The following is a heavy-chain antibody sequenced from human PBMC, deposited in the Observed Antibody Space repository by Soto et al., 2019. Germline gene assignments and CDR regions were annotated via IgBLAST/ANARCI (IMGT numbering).Heavy chain of an antibody. CDR2: ISWNSGSI. CDR3: AKDMSSWYRGDYDY. V-gene: IGHV3-9*01. D-gene: IGHD6-13*01. Sequence: EVQLVESGGGLVQPGRSLRLSCAASGFTFDDYAMHWVRQAPGKGLEWVSGISWNSGSIGYADSVKGRFTISRDNAKNSLYLQMNSLRAEDTALYYCAKDMSSWYRGDYDYWGQGTLVTVSS. CDR1: GFTFDDYA. J-gene: IGHJ4*02.